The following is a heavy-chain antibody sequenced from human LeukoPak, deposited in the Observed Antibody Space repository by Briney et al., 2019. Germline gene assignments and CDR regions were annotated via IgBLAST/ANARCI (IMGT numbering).Heavy chain of an antibody. CDR2: IDPYNGHT. CDR3: ARETTMVRGVPDY. CDR1: GYIFRKYA. V-gene: IGHV1-18*01. J-gene: IGHJ4*02. Sequence: ASVKVSCKASGYIFRKYAITWVRQAPGQGLEWMGWIDPYNGHTNRAQNFQGRVTMSTDTLTNTADMELTRLRSDDTAVYYCARETTMVRGVPDYWGQGTLVTVSS. D-gene: IGHD3-10*01.